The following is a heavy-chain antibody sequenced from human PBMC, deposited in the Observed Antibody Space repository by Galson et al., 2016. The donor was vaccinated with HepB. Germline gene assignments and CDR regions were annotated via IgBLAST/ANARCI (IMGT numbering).Heavy chain of an antibody. CDR3: ARVLFGSGSYWCLDV. CDR1: GFTFSSYT. J-gene: IGHJ6*02. CDR2: SSSNGATI. D-gene: IGHD3-10*01. Sequence: SLRLSCAASGFTFSSYTMNWVRQAPGKGLEWVSYSSSNGATIYYADSVKGRFTLTRDNANHSLYLQMNSLRDEDTAVYFCARVLFGSGSYWCLDVWGQGTTVTVSS. V-gene: IGHV3-48*02.